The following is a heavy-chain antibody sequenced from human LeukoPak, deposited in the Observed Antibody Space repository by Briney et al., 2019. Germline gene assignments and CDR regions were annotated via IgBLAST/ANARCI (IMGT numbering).Heavy chain of an antibody. D-gene: IGHD1-26*01. Sequence: GGSPRLSCAASGFNFNSHGMHWVRQAPGKGLEWVAVIWYDGSNKYYADSVKGRFTISRDNSKNTLYLQMNSLRAEDTAVYYCARDRGSYWDGGNDYWGQGTLVTASS. CDR3: ARDRGSYWDGGNDY. CDR1: GFNFNSHG. CDR2: IWYDGSNK. J-gene: IGHJ4*02. V-gene: IGHV3-33*08.